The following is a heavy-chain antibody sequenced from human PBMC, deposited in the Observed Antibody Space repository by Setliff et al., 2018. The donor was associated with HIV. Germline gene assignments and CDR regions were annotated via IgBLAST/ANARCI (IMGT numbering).Heavy chain of an antibody. CDR1: GYSISSGYY. V-gene: IGHV4-38-2*01. CDR2: IYHSGTT. Sequence: SETLSLTCAVSGYSISSGYYWGWIRQPPGKGLEWIGTIYHSGTTYYNSSLKSRVTISIDTSKNQFSLKLSSVTAADTAVCYCAGFSGGSFDSWGQGTLVTVSS. D-gene: IGHD2-15*01. J-gene: IGHJ4*02. CDR3: AGFSGGSFDS.